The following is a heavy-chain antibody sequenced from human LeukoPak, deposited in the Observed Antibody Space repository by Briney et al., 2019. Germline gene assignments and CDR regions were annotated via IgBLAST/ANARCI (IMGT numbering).Heavy chain of an antibody. Sequence: PGGSLRLSCAVSGFTISSHGMHWVRQAPGKGLEWVAVIWYGGSNKHYADSVQGRFTISRDNSKNTVDLQMNSLRAEDTAVYYCAREGVPGDYYGMDVWGQGTTVTVSS. J-gene: IGHJ6*02. CDR2: IWYGGSNK. CDR3: AREGVPGDYYGMDV. V-gene: IGHV3-33*08. D-gene: IGHD3-10*01. CDR1: GFTISSHG.